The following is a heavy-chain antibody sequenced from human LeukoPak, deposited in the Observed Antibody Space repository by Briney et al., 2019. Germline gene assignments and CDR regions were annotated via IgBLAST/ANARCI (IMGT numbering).Heavy chain of an antibody. V-gene: IGHV1-18*01. CDR3: ARVILWFGEFHYYRDV. J-gene: IGHJ6*03. D-gene: IGHD3-10*01. CDR1: GYTFTSYG. CDR2: ISAYNGNT. Sequence: GASVKVSCKASGYTFTSYGISWVRQAPGQGLEWMGWISAYNGNTNYAQKLQGRVTMTTDTSTSPAYMELTSLRSDDTAVYYCARVILWFGEFHYYRDVWGKGTTVTVSS.